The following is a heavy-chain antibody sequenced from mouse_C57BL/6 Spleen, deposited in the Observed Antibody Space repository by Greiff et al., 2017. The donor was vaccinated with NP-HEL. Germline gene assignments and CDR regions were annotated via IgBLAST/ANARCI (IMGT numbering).Heavy chain of an antibody. CDR1: GYTFTSYG. D-gene: IGHD1-1*01. J-gene: IGHJ4*01. CDR2: IYPRSGNT. Sequence: VQLKESGAELARPGASVKLSCKASGYTFTSYGISWVKQRTGQGLEWIGEIYPRSGNTYYNEKFKGKATLTADKSSSTAYMELRSLTSEDSAVYFCARFINYAMDYWGQGTSVTVSS. CDR3: ARFINYAMDY. V-gene: IGHV1-81*01.